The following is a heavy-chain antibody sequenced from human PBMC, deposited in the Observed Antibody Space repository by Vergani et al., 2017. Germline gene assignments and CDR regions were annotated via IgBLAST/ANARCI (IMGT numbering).Heavy chain of an antibody. CDR2: INSDGSTT. D-gene: IGHD1-14*01. CDR3: ARDLRLLYNRFDP. CDR1: GFTFSSYW. V-gene: IGHV3-74*01. J-gene: IGHJ5*02. Sequence: EVQLVESGGGLAQPGGSLRLSCAASGFTFSSYWMHWVRQAPGKGLVWVSRINSDGSTTSYADSVKGRFTISRDNSKSTMYLQMNSLRDEDTGVYYCARDLRLLYNRFDPWGQGTLVTVSS.